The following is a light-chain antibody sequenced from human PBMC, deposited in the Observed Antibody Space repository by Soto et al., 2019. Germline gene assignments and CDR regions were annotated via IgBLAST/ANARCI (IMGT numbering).Light chain of an antibody. CDR1: QSVSSRY. CDR3: QQYGSSPRT. CDR2: GAP. V-gene: IGKV3D-20*01. J-gene: IGKJ1*01. Sequence: EIVLTQSPATLSLSPGARATLSCGASQSVSSRYLAWYQQKPGLAPRLLIYGAPSRATGIPDRFSVSVSGTDFTLNLRRLEPEDGAVYDGQQYGSSPRTFGQGTKVDIK.